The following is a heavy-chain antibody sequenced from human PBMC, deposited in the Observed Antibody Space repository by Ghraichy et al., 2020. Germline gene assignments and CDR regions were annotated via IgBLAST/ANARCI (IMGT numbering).Heavy chain of an antibody. D-gene: IGHD3-3*01. CDR1: GFTFSSYS. CDR3: ARDGVEHYDFWSGNAFDI. J-gene: IGHJ3*02. CDR2: ISSSSSYI. Sequence: GSLNISCAASGFTFSSYSMNWVRQAPGKGLEWVSSISSSSSYIYYADSVKGRFTISRDNAKNSLYLQMNSLRAEDTAVYYCARDGVEHYDFWSGNAFDIWGQGTMVTVSS. V-gene: IGHV3-21*01.